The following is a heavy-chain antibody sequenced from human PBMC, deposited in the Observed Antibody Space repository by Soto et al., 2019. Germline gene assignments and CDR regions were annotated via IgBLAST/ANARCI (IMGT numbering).Heavy chain of an antibody. Sequence: GGSLRVSCTASGYTCSRYWMSWVRQCPGQGLEWVTNIEHGEGQKNYVDSMKGRFTISRDKSKNAVYLQMSRLRSEDTAVYYCATGRDGDNHYFDNWGQGVLVTVSS. CDR1: GYTCSRYW. D-gene: IGHD2-15*01. CDR3: ATGRDGDNHYFDN. J-gene: IGHJ4*02. V-gene: IGHV3-7*03. CDR2: IEHGEGQK.